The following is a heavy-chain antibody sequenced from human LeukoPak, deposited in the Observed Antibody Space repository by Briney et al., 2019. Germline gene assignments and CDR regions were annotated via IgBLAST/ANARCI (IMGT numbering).Heavy chain of an antibody. CDR3: ASHKNGGSDC. CDR1: GGSITSYY. V-gene: IGHV4-59*08. Sequence: SETLSLTCTVSGGSITSYYWSWIRQPPGKGLEWIGYVRYSGSTNYNTSLKSRLTISVDTSKNQFSLKLTSVTAADTAVYYCASHKNGGSDCWGQGTLVTVSS. D-gene: IGHD2-15*01. J-gene: IGHJ4*02. CDR2: VRYSGST.